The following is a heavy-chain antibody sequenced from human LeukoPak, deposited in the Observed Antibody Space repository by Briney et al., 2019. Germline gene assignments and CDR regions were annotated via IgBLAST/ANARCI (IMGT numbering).Heavy chain of an antibody. J-gene: IGHJ6*03. CDR3: ARAGYYDSSGYYSDTVYYYYYYMDV. Sequence: SETLSLTCTVSGGSISSYYWSWIRQPPGKGLEWIGYIYYSGSTNYNPSLKSRVTISVDTSKNQFSLKLSSVTAADTAVYYCARAGYYDSSGYYSDTVYYYYYYMDVWGKGTTVTISS. CDR1: GGSISSYY. V-gene: IGHV4-59*01. D-gene: IGHD3-22*01. CDR2: IYYSGST.